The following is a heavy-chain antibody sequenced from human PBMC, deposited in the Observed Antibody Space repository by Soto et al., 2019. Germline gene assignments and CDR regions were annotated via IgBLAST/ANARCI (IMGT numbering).Heavy chain of an antibody. Sequence: ASETLSLTCAVYGGSFSGYYWSWIRQPPGKGLEWIGEINHSGSTNYNPSLKSRVTISVDTSKNQFSLKLSSVTAADTAVYYCARDPIVGATLDYWGQGTLVTVSS. CDR1: GGSFSGYY. D-gene: IGHD1-26*01. J-gene: IGHJ4*02. CDR3: ARDPIVGATLDY. V-gene: IGHV4-34*01. CDR2: INHSGST.